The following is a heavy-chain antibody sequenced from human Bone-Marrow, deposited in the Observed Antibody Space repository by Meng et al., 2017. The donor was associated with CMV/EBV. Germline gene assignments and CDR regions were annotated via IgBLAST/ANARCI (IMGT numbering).Heavy chain of an antibody. CDR3: AMMAYSSSSGGFDI. CDR1: GFTFSSYS. Sequence: GESLKISCAASGFTFSSYSMNWVRQAPGKGLEWVSYISSSSSTIYYADSVKGRFTISRDNAKNSLYLQMNSLRAEDTAVYYCAMMAYSSSSGGFDIWGQGTMVPVSS. CDR2: ISSSSSTI. J-gene: IGHJ3*02. D-gene: IGHD6-6*01. V-gene: IGHV3-48*04.